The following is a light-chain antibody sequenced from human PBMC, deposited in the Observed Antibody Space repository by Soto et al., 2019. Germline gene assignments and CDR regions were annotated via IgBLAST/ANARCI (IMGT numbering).Light chain of an antibody. J-gene: IGLJ1*01. V-gene: IGLV2-8*01. CDR1: SSDVGGYNY. Sequence: QSALTQPPSASGSPGQSVTISCTGTSSDVGGYNYVSWYQQHPGKAPKLMIYEVNKRPSGVPDRFSGSKSGNTASLTVSGLQAEDEAHYYCSSYAGSNNFDVFGTGTKLTVL. CDR3: SSYAGSNNFDV. CDR2: EVN.